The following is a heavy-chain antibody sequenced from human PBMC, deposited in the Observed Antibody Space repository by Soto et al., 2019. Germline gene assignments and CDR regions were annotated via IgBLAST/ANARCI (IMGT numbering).Heavy chain of an antibody. J-gene: IGHJ4*02. Sequence: SETLSLTCTVSGGSISSSSYYWGWIRQPPGKGLEWIGSIYYSGSTYYNPSLKSRVTISVDTSKNQFSLKLSSVTAADTAVYYCARHRGSGWYIFDYWGQGTLVTVSS. V-gene: IGHV4-39*01. CDR2: IYYSGST. CDR1: GGSISSSSYY. D-gene: IGHD6-19*01. CDR3: ARHRGSGWYIFDY.